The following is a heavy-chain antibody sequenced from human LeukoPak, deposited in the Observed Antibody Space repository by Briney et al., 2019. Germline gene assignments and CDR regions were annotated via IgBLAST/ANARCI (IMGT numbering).Heavy chain of an antibody. D-gene: IGHD3-10*01. V-gene: IGHV1-69*04. CDR3: ARVNFLSVGESKNGMDV. CDR1: GGTFSCYA. CDR2: IIPIFGIA. Sequence: SVKVSCKASGGTFSCYAISWVRQAPGQGLEWMGRIIPIFGIANYAQKFQGRVTITADKSTSTAYMELSSLRSEDTAVYYCARVNFLSVGESKNGMDVWGQGTTVTVSS. J-gene: IGHJ6*02.